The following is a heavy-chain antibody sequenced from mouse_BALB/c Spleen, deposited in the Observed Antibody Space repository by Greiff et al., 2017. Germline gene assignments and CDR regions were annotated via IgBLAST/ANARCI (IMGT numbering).Heavy chain of an antibody. Sequence: VQLQQSGAELARPGASVKLSCKASGYTFTSYWMQWVKQRPGQGLEWIGAIYPGDGDTRYTQKFKGKATLTADKSSSTAYMQLSSLASEDSAVYYCARGGSMITTGYAMDDWGQGTSVTVSS. CDR1: GYTFTSYW. CDR3: ARGGSMITTGYAMDD. D-gene: IGHD2-4*01. J-gene: IGHJ4*01. CDR2: IYPGDGDT. V-gene: IGHV1-87*01.